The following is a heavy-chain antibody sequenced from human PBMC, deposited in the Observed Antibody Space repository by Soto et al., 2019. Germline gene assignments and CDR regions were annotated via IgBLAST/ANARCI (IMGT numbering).Heavy chain of an antibody. Sequence: QVQLQESGPGLVKPSGTLSLTCAVSGGSISSSNWWSWVRQPPGKGLEWIGEIYHSGSTNYNPSLKSRLTISVDKSKIQFSLKLSSVTAAYTAVYYCAKVSGSYYYGMDVWGQGTTVTVSS. J-gene: IGHJ6*02. CDR3: AKVSGSYYYGMDV. D-gene: IGHD1-26*01. CDR2: IYHSGST. V-gene: IGHV4-4*02. CDR1: GGSISSSNW.